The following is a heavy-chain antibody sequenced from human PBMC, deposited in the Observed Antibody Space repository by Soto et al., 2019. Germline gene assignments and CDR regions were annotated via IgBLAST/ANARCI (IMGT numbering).Heavy chain of an antibody. CDR1: GGSISSYF. Sequence: QVQLQESGPGLLKPSETLSLTCTVSGGSISSYFYIWVRQPPGKGLEWIGSVYYTGTTDYNPSLKSRVTISVDTSKTQFALNLRSVTAADTAVYYGARDLAAVPRAFDYWCRGNLVTVSS. CDR3: ARDLAAVPRAFDY. CDR2: VYYTGTT. D-gene: IGHD6-13*01. J-gene: IGHJ4*02. V-gene: IGHV4-59*01.